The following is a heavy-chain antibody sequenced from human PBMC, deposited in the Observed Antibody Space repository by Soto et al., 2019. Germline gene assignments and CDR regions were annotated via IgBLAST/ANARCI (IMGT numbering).Heavy chain of an antibody. J-gene: IGHJ4*02. CDR2: MNPNGGNT. Sequence: ASVKVSCKASGYTFTSYDINWVRQATGQGLEWMGWMNPNGGNTGYAQKFQGRVTMTRNTSISTAYMELSSLRSEDTAVYYCARSHGPNVDIKPLTPFDYWGQGTLVTVSS. CDR1: GYTFTSYD. V-gene: IGHV1-8*01. D-gene: IGHD5-12*01. CDR3: ARSHGPNVDIKPLTPFDY.